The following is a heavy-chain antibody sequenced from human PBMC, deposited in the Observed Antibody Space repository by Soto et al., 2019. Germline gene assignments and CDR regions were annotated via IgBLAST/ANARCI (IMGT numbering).Heavy chain of an antibody. CDR1: GFTFSSFW. Sequence: EVQLVESGGGLVQHGGSLRLSCAVSGFTFSSFWMHWVRQAPGEGLVWVSRINTDGSSTSYADSVKGRFTLSRANAKNTMYLQSNSLRVADTAMYYCAKRGLDTFVLSYWGQGTLVSVSS. J-gene: IGHJ4*02. D-gene: IGHD3-10*01. CDR2: INTDGSST. V-gene: IGHV3-74*01. CDR3: AKRGLDTFVLSY.